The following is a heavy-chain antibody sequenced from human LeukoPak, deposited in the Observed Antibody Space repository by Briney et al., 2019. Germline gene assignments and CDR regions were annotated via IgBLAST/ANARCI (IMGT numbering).Heavy chain of an antibody. CDR3: ARAWGVYGDYGVDY. D-gene: IGHD4-17*01. CDR1: GFTFSSYS. V-gene: IGHV3-21*01. J-gene: IGHJ4*02. Sequence: PGGSLRLSCAASGFTFSSYSMNWVRQAPGKGLEWVSSISSSSSYIYYADSVKGRFTISRDNAKNSLYLQMNSLRAEDTAVYYCARAWGVYGDYGVDYWGQGTLVTVSS. CDR2: ISSSSSYI.